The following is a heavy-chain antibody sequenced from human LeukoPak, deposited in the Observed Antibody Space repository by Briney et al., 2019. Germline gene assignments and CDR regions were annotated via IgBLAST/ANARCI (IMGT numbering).Heavy chain of an antibody. CDR1: GDSVSSNSAA. D-gene: IGHD6-19*01. J-gene: IGHJ4*02. Sequence: SQTLSLTCAISGDSVSSNSAAWNWIRQSPSRGLEWLGRTHYRSKWYNDYAVSVKSRITINPDTSKNQYSLQLNSVTPEDTAVYCCARDLGYSSGGFDYWGQGTLVTVSS. V-gene: IGHV6-1*01. CDR3: ARDLGYSSGGFDY. CDR2: THYRSKWYN.